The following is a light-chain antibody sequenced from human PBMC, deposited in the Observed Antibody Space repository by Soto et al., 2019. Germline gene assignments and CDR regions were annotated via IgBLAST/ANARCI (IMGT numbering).Light chain of an antibody. CDR3: HQRQYWPPIT. CDR1: LSVSVY. CDR2: DAS. J-gene: IGKJ5*01. Sequence: EIVMTQSPATLSVSPGERVTLSCRTSLSVSVYLDWYQQKPGQAPRLLISDASNRATGIPARFSGSGSGTDFTLTISSLEPEDFAVYYCHQRQYWPPITFGQGTLLEIK. V-gene: IGKV3-11*01.